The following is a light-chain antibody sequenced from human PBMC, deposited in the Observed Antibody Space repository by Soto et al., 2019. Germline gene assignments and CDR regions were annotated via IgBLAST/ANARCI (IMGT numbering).Light chain of an antibody. J-gene: IGLJ3*02. CDR1: SPNLAKNF. CDR2: EDS. V-gene: IGLV1-51*02. CDR3: GSWDSSLRDVV. Sequence: QSVLTQPPSVSAAPGQRITISCSGGSPNLAKNFVSWYQQLPKTAPKLLIYEDSKRPSGIPDRFSGSKSGTSATLGITGLQTGDKADYYCGSWDSSLRDVVFGEGTKLTVL.